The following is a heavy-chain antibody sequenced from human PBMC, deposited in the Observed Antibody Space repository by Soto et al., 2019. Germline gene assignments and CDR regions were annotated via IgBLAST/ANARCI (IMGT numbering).Heavy chain of an antibody. J-gene: IGHJ2*01. CDR3: ARVVTVVKSFHSRYFDL. CDR1: GGTFSSYA. Sequence: QVQLVQSGAAVKKPGSSVKVSCKASGGTFSSYAISWVRQAPGQGLEWMGGIIPIFGTANYAQKFQGRVTITADESTSTAYMELSSLRSEDTAVYYCARVVTVVKSFHSRYFDLWGRGTLVTVSS. CDR2: IIPIFGTA. V-gene: IGHV1-69*12. D-gene: IGHD2-15*01.